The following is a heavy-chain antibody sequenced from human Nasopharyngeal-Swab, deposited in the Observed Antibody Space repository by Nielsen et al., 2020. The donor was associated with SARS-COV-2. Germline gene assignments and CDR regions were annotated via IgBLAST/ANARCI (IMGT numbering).Heavy chain of an antibody. J-gene: IGHJ4*02. CDR2: IDGSGSMI. CDR3: ARAGSSYGRLLY. CDR1: GFSFSDFY. Sequence: GGSLRLSCAGSGFSFSDFYMSWIRQAPGKGLEWVAFIDGSGSMIDYADSMKGRFAISRDNANNSLNLQMHSLRAEDTAVYYCARAGSSYGRLLYWGQGTRVDVST. D-gene: IGHD5-18*01. V-gene: IGHV3-11*04.